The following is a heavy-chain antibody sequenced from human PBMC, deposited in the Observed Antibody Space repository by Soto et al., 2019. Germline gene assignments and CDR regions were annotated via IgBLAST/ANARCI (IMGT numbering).Heavy chain of an antibody. CDR1: GYSFTSYW. J-gene: IGHJ6*02. Sequence: GESLKISCKGSGYSFTSYWISWVRQMPGKGLEWMGRIDPSDSYTNYSPTFQGHVTISADKSISTAYLQWSSLKASDTAMYYCARRDCSSTSCYSYGSYYYYYGMDVWGQGTTVTVSS. CDR3: ARRDCSSTSCYSYGSYYYYYGMDV. CDR2: IDPSDSYT. V-gene: IGHV5-10-1*01. D-gene: IGHD2-2*01.